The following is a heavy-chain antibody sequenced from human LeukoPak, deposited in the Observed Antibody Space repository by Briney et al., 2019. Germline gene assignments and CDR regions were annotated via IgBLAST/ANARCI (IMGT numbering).Heavy chain of an antibody. V-gene: IGHV3-23*01. J-gene: IGHJ4*02. D-gene: IGHD3-10*01. Sequence: GGSLRLSCAASGFTFSGYPMSWVRQAPGKGLEWVSSISGSGDNTYYAGSVKGRFTISRDNSKNTLYLQFNRLRDEDTAVYYCAKDYMIWGVNNFEYWGQGTQVTVSS. CDR1: GFTFSGYP. CDR2: ISGSGDNT. CDR3: AKDYMIWGVNNFEY.